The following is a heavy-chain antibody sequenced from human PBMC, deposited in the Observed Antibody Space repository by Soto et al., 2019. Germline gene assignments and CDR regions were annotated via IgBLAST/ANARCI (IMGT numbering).Heavy chain of an antibody. CDR1: GFTFSSYA. CDR2: ISGSGGST. V-gene: IGHV3-23*01. CDR3: AKDVRGVVPPPEYFQH. D-gene: IGHD3-3*01. Sequence: GGSLRLSCAASGFTFSSYAMSWVRQAPGQGLEWVSAISGSGGSTYYADSVKGRFTISRDNSKNTLYLQMNSLRAEDTAVYYCAKDVRGVVPPPEYFQHWGQGTLVTVSS. J-gene: IGHJ1*01.